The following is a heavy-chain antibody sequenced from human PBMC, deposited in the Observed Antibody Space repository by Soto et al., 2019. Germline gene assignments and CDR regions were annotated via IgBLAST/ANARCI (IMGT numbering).Heavy chain of an antibody. CDR3: ARGRGGRCDY. Sequence: QVQLVQSGAEVKKPGSSVKVSCKASGGTFSSYTINWVRQAPGQGLEWMGMIIPILGIANYAQKFQDRVTITADKSTSTAYMELSSLRSEDTAVYYCARGRGGRCDYWGQGTLVTVSS. V-gene: IGHV1-69*02. D-gene: IGHD6-19*01. J-gene: IGHJ4*02. CDR2: IIPILGIA. CDR1: GGTFSSYT.